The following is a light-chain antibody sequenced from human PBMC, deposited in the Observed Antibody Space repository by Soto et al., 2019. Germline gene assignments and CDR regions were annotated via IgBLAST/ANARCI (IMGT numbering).Light chain of an antibody. CDR2: AAS. Sequence: DIQMTQSPSSLSASVGDRVTITCRASQSISSYLNWYQQKPGKAPKLLIYAASSLQSGVPSRFSGSGSGTDFTLTISRLQPEDFATYYCHQSYSTTLYTFCPGTTVDIK. CDR3: HQSYSTTLYT. CDR1: QSISSY. J-gene: IGKJ3*01. V-gene: IGKV1-39*01.